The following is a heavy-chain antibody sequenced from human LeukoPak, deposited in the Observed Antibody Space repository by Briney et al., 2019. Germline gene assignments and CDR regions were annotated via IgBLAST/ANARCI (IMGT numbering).Heavy chain of an antibody. CDR3: ARHCSSTSCYKNTFDY. CDR1: GGSISSSSYY. CDR2: IYYSGST. Sequence: SETLSLTCTVSGGSISSSSYYWGWIRQPPGKGLEWIGSIYYSGSTYYNPSLKSRVTISVDTSKNQFSLKLSSVTAAGTAVYYCARHCSSTSCYKNTFDYWGQGTLVTVSS. V-gene: IGHV4-39*01. J-gene: IGHJ4*02. D-gene: IGHD2-2*02.